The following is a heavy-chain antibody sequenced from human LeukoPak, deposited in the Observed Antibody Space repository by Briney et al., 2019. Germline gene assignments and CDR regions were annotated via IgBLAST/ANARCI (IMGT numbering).Heavy chain of an antibody. Sequence: GGSLRLSCAASGFTFSSYWMSWVRQAPGKGLEWVANIKQDGSEKYYVDSVKGRFTISRDNAKNSLYLQMNSLRAEDTAVYYCARDLTQDYYDSSGSDFDYWGQGTLVTVSS. D-gene: IGHD3-22*01. J-gene: IGHJ4*02. V-gene: IGHV3-7*01. CDR1: GFTFSSYW. CDR3: ARDLTQDYYDSSGSDFDY. CDR2: IKQDGSEK.